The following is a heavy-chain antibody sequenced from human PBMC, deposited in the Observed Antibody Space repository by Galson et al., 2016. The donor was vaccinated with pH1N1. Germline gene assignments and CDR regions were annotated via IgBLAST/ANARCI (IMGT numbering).Heavy chain of an antibody. J-gene: IGHJ3*02. CDR1: GFSLSTSGMC. V-gene: IGHV2-70*13. CDR2: IDWDDDK. CDR3: ARCFGESPYGRDTGVFDI. Sequence: PALVKPTQTLTLTCTFSGFSLSTSGMCVSWIRQPPGKALEWLALIDWDDDKDYSTSLKTRLTLSKDTSKNQVVLTMTNMDPVDTATYFCARCFGESPYGRDTGVFDIWGQGTMVTVSS. D-gene: IGHD3-10*01.